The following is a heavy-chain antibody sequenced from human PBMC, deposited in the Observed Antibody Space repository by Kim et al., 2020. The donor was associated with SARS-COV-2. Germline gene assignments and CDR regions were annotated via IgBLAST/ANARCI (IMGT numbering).Heavy chain of an antibody. V-gene: IGHV3-23*01. J-gene: IGHJ4*02. D-gene: IGHD3-10*01. Sequence: GGSLRLSCAASGFTFSSYAMNWVRQAPGKGLEWVSAISGSGGSTYYTDSVKGRFTISRDNSKNTLYLQMNSLRAEDTAVYYCAKGLVTMLRGANDYWGQGTLVTVSS. CDR1: GFTFSSYA. CDR2: ISGSGGST. CDR3: AKGLVTMLRGANDY.